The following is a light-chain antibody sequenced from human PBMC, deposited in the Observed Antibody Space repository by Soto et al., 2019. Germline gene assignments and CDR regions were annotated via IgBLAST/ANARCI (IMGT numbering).Light chain of an antibody. Sequence: DIVLTQSPATLSLSPGERATLSCRAIQSVVTSLAWYQQRPGQAPRLLISDASNRATGVPVRFSGRGSGTDFTLSITSLEPEDSAIYYCQQRINWPPRDSFGQGTKVDIK. CDR1: QSVVTS. J-gene: IGKJ1*01. V-gene: IGKV3-11*01. CDR3: QQRINWPPRDS. CDR2: DAS.